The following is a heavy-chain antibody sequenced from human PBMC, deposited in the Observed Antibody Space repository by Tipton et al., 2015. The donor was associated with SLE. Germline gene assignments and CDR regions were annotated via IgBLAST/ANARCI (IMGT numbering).Heavy chain of an antibody. J-gene: IGHJ4*02. CDR2: IYHTGST. Sequence: TLSLTCTVSGGSISSGGYYWTWIRQHPGKGLEWIGYIYHTGSTYYNPSLESRLTISIDTSKNQFSLRLTSVTPADTALYYCARARRTTSSHFDYWGQGTLVTVSS. CDR1: GGSISSGGYY. CDR3: ARARRTTSSHFDY. D-gene: IGHD1-14*01. V-gene: IGHV4-31*03.